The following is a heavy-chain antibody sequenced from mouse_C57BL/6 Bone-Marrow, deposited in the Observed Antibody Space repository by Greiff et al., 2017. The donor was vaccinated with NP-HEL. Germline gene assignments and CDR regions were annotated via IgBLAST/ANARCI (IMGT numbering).Heavy chain of an antibody. V-gene: IGHV5-4*01. Sequence: EVMLVESGEGLVKPGGSLKLSCAASGFTFSSYAMSWVRQTPEKRLEWVAYISGGGHYTYYADNVKGRFTISRDNAKNNLYLQMSHLKSEDTAMYYCARELGRKGFAYWGQGTLVTVSA. CDR1: GFTFSSYA. D-gene: IGHD4-1*01. CDR2: ISGGGHYT. CDR3: ARELGRKGFAY. J-gene: IGHJ3*01.